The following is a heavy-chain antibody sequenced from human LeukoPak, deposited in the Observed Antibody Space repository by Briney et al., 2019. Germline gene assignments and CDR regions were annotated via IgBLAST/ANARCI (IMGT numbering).Heavy chain of an antibody. CDR1: GFTFSLYT. V-gene: IGHV3-23*01. CDR2: ISGNGGRT. Sequence: PGGPLRLSCAASGFTFSLYTMSWVRQAPGKGLEWVSGISGNGGRTYYADSVKGRFTISRDNSKNTLNLQLNSLSAEDTALYYCAKDQEVGVTTYYFDYWGQGTLVTVSS. D-gene: IGHD4-17*01. CDR3: AKDQEVGVTTYYFDY. J-gene: IGHJ4*02.